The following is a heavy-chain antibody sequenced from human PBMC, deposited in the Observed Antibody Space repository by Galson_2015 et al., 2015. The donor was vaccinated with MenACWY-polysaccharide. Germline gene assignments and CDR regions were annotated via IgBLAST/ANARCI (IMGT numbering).Heavy chain of an antibody. J-gene: IGHJ4*02. CDR2: ISGNGAIT. D-gene: IGHD6-13*01. CDR3: VKGWADTVSSRCLLAY. Sequence: SLRISCAASGFTFSSYAMNWVRQAPGKGLEWVSVISGNGAITYYIDSVKGRFTISRDQSKNTVYLQVNSLTAEDTATYYCVKGWADTVSSRCLLAYWGQGTLVTVSS. V-gene: IGHV3-23*01. CDR1: GFTFSSYA.